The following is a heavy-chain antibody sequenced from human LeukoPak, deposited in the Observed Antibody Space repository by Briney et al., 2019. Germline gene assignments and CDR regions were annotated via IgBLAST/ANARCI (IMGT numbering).Heavy chain of an antibody. Sequence: GGSLRLSCAASGFTFSIYGMHWVRQAPGKGLEWVAVISSDGREEDYADSVRGRFTISRDNSRDTLYLQMRSLRPEDAAVYYCRAATKNRGYYFDYWGQGTLVTVSS. CDR3: RAATKNRGYYFDY. CDR1: GFTFSIYG. J-gene: IGHJ4*02. V-gene: IGHV3-30*03. CDR2: ISSDGREE. D-gene: IGHD1-14*01.